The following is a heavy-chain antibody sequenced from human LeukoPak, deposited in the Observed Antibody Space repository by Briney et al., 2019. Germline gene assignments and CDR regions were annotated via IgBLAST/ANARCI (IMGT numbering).Heavy chain of an antibody. J-gene: IGHJ4*02. V-gene: IGHV3-21*01. CDR2: ISSSSSYI. CDR1: GFAFSSYS. Sequence: GGSLRLSCAASGFAFSSYSMNWVRQAPGKGLEWVSSISSSSSYIYYADSVKGRFTISRDNAKNSLYLQMNSLRAEDTAVYYCARGITGTTGIDYWGQGTLVTVSS. D-gene: IGHD1-7*01. CDR3: ARGITGTTGIDY.